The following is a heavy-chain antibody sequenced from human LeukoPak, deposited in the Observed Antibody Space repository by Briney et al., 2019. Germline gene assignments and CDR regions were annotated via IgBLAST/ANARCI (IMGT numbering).Heavy chain of an antibody. D-gene: IGHD6-19*01. V-gene: IGHV3-15*01. CDR2: IKSKTDGGTT. Sequence: GGSLRLSCAASGFTFSSYSMNWVRQAPGKGLEWVGRIKSKTDGGTTDYAAPVKGRFTISRDVSKNTLYLQMNSLKTEDTAVYYCTTVSSAVAGTRYYMDVWGKGTTVTVSS. CDR3: TTVSSAVAGTRYYMDV. J-gene: IGHJ6*03. CDR1: GFTFSSYS.